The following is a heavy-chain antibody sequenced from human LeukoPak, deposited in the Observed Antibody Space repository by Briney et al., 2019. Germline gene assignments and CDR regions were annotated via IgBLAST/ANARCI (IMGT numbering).Heavy chain of an antibody. CDR1: GFTFSSYD. CDR2: IGTAGDT. V-gene: IGHV3-13*01. J-gene: IGHJ3*02. Sequence: GGSLRLSCATSGFTFSSYDMHWVRQATGKGLEWVSAIGTAGDTYYPGSVKGRFTISRENAKNSLYLQMNSLRAGDTAVYYCARADSHDAFDIWGQGTMVTVSS. D-gene: IGHD3-22*01. CDR3: ARADSHDAFDI.